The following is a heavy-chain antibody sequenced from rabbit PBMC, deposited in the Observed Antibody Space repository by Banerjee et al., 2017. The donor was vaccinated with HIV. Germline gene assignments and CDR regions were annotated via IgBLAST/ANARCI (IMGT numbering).Heavy chain of an antibody. CDR2: IYAGSSGIT. D-gene: IGHD4-1*01. V-gene: IGHV1S45*01. CDR3: ARDLAGVIGWNFGL. J-gene: IGHJ3*01. Sequence: QEPLEESGGDLVKPEGSLTLTCTASGFSFSNKYVMCWVRQAPGKGLEWIGTIYAGSSGITDYASWVNGRFTISKTSWTTVTLQMTSLTAADTASYFCARDLAGVIGWNFGLWGQGTLVTVS. CDR1: GFSFSNKYV.